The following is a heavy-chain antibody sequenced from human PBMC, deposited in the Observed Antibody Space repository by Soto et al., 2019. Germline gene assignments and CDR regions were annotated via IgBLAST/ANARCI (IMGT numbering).Heavy chain of an antibody. CDR3: ARGSAGHYNSGTLLD. CDR2: ISYDGSNE. D-gene: IGHD3-10*01. J-gene: IGHJ4*02. Sequence: WGSLRLSCAASGFTFITYAMHLFRQAPLKGLEWVAVISYDGSNEYYVDSVKGRFTISRDNSKNTLYLQMNSLREEDTAVYYCARGSAGHYNSGTLLDWGQGTLVTVSS. CDR1: GFTFITYA. V-gene: IGHV3-30-3*01.